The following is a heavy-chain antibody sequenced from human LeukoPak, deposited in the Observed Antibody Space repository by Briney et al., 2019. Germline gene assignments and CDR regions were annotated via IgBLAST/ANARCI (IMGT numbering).Heavy chain of an antibody. V-gene: IGHV4-39*07. CDR2: IYYSGST. CDR1: GGSISSSSYY. CDR3: ARDRHDFWSGYSTYFDY. J-gene: IGHJ4*02. Sequence: NTSETLSLTCTVSGGSISSSSYYWGWIRQPPGKGLEWIGSIYYSGSTYYNPSLKSRVTISVDTSKNQFSLKLSSVTAADTAVYYCARDRHDFWSGYSTYFDYWGQGTLVTVSS. D-gene: IGHD3-3*01.